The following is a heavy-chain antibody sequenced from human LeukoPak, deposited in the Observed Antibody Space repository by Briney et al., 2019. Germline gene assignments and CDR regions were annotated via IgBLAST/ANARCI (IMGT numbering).Heavy chain of an antibody. CDR2: VNQDESQK. CDR3: ARANYDI. J-gene: IGHJ4*02. CDR1: GFTVSSNW. V-gene: IGHV3-7*01. D-gene: IGHD3-9*01. Sequence: GGSLRLSCAASGFTVSSNWMSWVRQAPGKGLEWVANVNQDESQKYYVDSVKGRFTISKDNAKNSLNLQMNSLRAEDTGVYYCARANYDIRGQGTLVTVSS.